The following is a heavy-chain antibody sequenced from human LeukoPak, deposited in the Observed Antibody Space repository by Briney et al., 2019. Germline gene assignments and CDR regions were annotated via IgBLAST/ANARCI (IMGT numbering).Heavy chain of an antibody. CDR2: IYPGDSEI. Sequence: GESLKISCKGSGYSFTSYWIGWVRPLPGKGLEWMGIIYPGDSEIRYSPSFQGQVTISADKSNTTAYLQWSSLKASDTAMYYCARQRRGSYSIDVWGQETLVTVSS. CDR1: GYSFTSYW. D-gene: IGHD1-26*01. V-gene: IGHV5-51*01. CDR3: ARQRRGSYSIDV. J-gene: IGHJ4*02.